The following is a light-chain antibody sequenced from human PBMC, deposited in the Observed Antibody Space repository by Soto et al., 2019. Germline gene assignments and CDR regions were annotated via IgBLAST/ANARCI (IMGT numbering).Light chain of an antibody. J-gene: IGLJ1*01. CDR1: SSDVGGYNY. Sequence: QSALTQPPSASGSPGQSVTISCTGTSSDVGGYNYVSWYQQHPGKAPKLMIYEVSKRPSGVPDRFSGSKSGNTASLTVSGLQAEDEADYYCSSYAGSNNRYVFGTGTKVPS. V-gene: IGLV2-8*01. CDR3: SSYAGSNNRYV. CDR2: EVS.